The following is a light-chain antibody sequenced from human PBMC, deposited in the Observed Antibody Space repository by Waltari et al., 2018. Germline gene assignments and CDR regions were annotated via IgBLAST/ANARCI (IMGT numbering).Light chain of an antibody. J-gene: IGKJ3*01. CDR3: QQRSNWPFD. Sequence: ERATLSCRASQSVSSYLAWYQQKPGQAPRLLIYDASNRATGIPARFSGSGSGTDFTLTISSLEPEDFAVYYCQQRSNWPFDFGPGTKVDIK. CDR1: QSVSSY. V-gene: IGKV3-11*01. CDR2: DAS.